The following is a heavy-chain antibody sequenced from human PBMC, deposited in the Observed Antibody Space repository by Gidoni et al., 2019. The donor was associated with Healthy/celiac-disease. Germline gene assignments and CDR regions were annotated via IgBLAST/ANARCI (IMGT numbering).Heavy chain of an antibody. CDR1: GYTFTSYG. CDR3: ARVNQWELPFDY. V-gene: IGHV1-18*01. CDR2: ISAYNGNT. D-gene: IGHD1-26*01. Sequence: QIQLVQSGGAVKKPAASVQVSCQASGYTFTSYGISWVRQATGQGLEWMGWISAYNGNTNYAQKLQGRVTMTTDTSTSTAYMELRSLRSDDTAVYYCARVNQWELPFDYWGQGTLVTVSS. J-gene: IGHJ4*02.